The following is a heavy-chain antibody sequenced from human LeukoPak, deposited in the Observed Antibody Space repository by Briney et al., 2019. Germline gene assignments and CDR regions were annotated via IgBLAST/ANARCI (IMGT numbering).Heavy chain of an antibody. CDR3: ASSPRSGYYYSHFDY. J-gene: IGHJ4*02. V-gene: IGHV1-69*05. CDR1: GGTFSSYA. CDR2: IIPIFGTA. D-gene: IGHD3-22*01. Sequence: SVKVSCKASGGTFSSYAISWVRQAPGQGLEWMGRIIPIFGTANYAQKFQGGVTITTDESTSTAYMELSSLRSEDTAVYYCASSPRSGYYYSHFDYWGQGTLVTVSS.